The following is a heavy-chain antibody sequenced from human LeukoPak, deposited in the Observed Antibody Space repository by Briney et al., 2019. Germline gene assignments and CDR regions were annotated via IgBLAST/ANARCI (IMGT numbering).Heavy chain of an antibody. Sequence: PGGSLRLSCAASRFTFSSYEMNWVRQAPGKGLEWVSYISSSGSTIYYADSVKGRFTISRDNAKNSLYLQMNSLRAEDTAVYYCARDFRSSRGHYYLDVWGKGTTVTVSS. V-gene: IGHV3-48*03. CDR1: RFTFSSYE. CDR2: ISSSGSTI. CDR3: ARDFRSSRGHYYLDV. D-gene: IGHD6-13*01. J-gene: IGHJ6*03.